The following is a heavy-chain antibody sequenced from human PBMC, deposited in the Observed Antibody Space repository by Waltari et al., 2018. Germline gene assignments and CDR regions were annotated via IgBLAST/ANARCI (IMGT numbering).Heavy chain of an antibody. CDR1: GFTFSSYA. CDR3: AGGWHY. D-gene: IGHD6-19*01. J-gene: IGHJ4*02. CDR2: ISYDGSNK. Sequence: QMQLVESGGGVVQPGRSLRPSCAASGFTFSSYAMHWVRQAPGKGLEWVAVISYDGSNKYYADSVKGRFTISRDNSKNTLYLQMNSLRAEDTAVYYCAGGWHYWGQGTLVTVSS. V-gene: IGHV3-30-3*01.